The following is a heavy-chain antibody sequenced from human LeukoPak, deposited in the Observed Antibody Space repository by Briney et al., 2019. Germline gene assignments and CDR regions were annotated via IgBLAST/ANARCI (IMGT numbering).Heavy chain of an antibody. V-gene: IGHV4-34*01. J-gene: IGHJ6*02. CDR3: ARDRITMVRGVISPKQYYYYGMDV. Sequence: SDTLSLTCAVYGEPFSGYYWSWTRQPPGKGLEWSGEINHSGSINYNPSLKSRVTISVDTSKHHFSLKLSSVTAADTAVYYCARDRITMVRGVISPKQYYYYGMDVWGQGTTVTVSS. CDR2: INHSGSI. CDR1: GEPFSGYY. D-gene: IGHD3-10*01.